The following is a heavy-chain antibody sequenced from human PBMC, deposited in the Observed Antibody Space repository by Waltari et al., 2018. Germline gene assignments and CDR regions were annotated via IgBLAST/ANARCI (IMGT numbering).Heavy chain of an antibody. Sequence: QVQLVQSGAEVKKPGSSVKVSCKASGGTFSSYAISWVRQAPGQGLEWMGGIIPIFGTANYAQKFQGRVTITADESTSTAYMELSSLRSEDTAVYYCARGARERSGYDYYYYGMDVWGQGTTVTVSS. V-gene: IGHV1-69*01. D-gene: IGHD5-12*01. CDR2: IIPIFGTA. CDR3: ARGARERSGYDYYYYGMDV. J-gene: IGHJ6*02. CDR1: GGTFSSYA.